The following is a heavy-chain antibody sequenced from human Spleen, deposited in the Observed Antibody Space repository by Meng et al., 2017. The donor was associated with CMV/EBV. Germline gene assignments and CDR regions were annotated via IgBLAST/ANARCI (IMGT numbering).Heavy chain of an antibody. CDR1: GGSISSAEYH. CDR3: AREIWQQQHFDY. V-gene: IGHV4-30-4*08. CDR2: IYYSGST. D-gene: IGHD6-13*01. J-gene: IGHJ4*02. Sequence: LRLSCTVSGGSISSAEYHWSWIRQPPGKGLEWIGHIYYSGSTYYNLSLKSRLTISIDTSKNQFSLNLTSVTATDTAVYYCAREIWQQQHFDYWGQGTLVTVSS.